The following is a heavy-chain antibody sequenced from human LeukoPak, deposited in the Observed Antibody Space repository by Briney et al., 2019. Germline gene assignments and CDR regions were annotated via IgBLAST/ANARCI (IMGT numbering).Heavy chain of an antibody. D-gene: IGHD3-3*01. CDR1: GFSFSDYW. Sequence: GGSLRLSCAASGFSFSDYWMQWVRQAPGKGLEWVANINQDGSAKYYVDSVKGRFTISKDSAKNSLYLQMNSLRVDDTAVYYCTRGDPDFWGQGTLVTVSS. J-gene: IGHJ4*02. V-gene: IGHV3-7*01. CDR3: TRGDPDF. CDR2: INQDGSAK.